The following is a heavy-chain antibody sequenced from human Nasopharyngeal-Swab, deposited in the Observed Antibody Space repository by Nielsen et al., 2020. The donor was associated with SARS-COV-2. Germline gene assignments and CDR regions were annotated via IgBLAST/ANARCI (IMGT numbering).Heavy chain of an antibody. CDR2: ISYDGSNK. J-gene: IGHJ4*02. CDR3: ARGLGTGIAVAGTLFVY. D-gene: IGHD6-19*01. Sequence: WIRQPPGKGLEWVAVISYDGSNKYYADSVKGRFTISRDNSKNTLYLQMNSLRAEDTAVYYCARGLGTGIAVAGTLFVYWGQGTLVTVSS. V-gene: IGHV3-30-3*01.